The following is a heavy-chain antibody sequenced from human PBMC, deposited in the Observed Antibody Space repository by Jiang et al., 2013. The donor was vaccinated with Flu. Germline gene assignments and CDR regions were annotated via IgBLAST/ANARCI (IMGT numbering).Heavy chain of an antibody. Sequence: GAEVKKPGASVKVSCKASGYTFTGYYMHWVRQAPGQGLEWMGRINPNSGGTNYAQKFQGRVTMTRDTSISTAYMELSRLRSDDTAVYYCARGPFYDYIWGSYSGYGMDVWGQGTTVTVS. J-gene: IGHJ6*02. CDR2: INPNSGGT. CDR1: GYTFTGYY. V-gene: IGHV1-2*06. CDR3: ARGPFYDYIWGSYSGYGMDV. D-gene: IGHD3-16*01.